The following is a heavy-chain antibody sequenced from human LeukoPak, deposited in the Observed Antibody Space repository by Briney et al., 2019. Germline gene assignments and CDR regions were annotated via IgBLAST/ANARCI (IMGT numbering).Heavy chain of an antibody. CDR3: ARLNYYDSSGYY. CDR2: INHSGGT. CDR1: GGSFSGYY. J-gene: IGHJ4*02. D-gene: IGHD3-22*01. Sequence: SETLSLTCAVYGGSFSGYYWSWIRQPPGKGLEWIGEINHSGGTNYNPSLKSRVTISVDTSKNQFSLKLSSVTAADTAVYYCARLNYYDSSGYYWGQGTLVTVSS. V-gene: IGHV4-34*01.